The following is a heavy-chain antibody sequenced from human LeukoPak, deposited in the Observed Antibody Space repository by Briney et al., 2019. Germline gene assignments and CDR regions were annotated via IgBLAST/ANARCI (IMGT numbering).Heavy chain of an antibody. CDR1: GYTFTSYA. CDR3: ARDLAGYCSSTSCYYYYYYMDV. J-gene: IGHJ6*03. V-gene: IGHV7-4-1*02. CDR2: INTNTGNP. Sequence: GASVKVSCKASGYTFTSYAMNWVRQAPGQGLEWMGWINTNTGNPTYAQGFTGRFVFSLDTSVSTAYLQISSLKAEDTAVYYCARDLAGYCSSTSCYYYYYYMDVWGKGTTVTISS. D-gene: IGHD2-2*01.